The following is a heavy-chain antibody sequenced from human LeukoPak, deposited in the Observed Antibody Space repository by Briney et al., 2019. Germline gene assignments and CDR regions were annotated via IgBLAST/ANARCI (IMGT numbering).Heavy chain of an antibody. Sequence: GGSLRLSCLTSGFTFSTNAMSWVRQAPGKGLEWISGISGSGASTYYADSVTGRFTISRDNSRNTLYLQMNSLRGDDTAVYYCAKDVGKWESLHFFDYWGQGTLVTVSS. CDR1: GFTFSTNA. CDR3: AKDVGKWESLHFFDY. CDR2: ISGSGAST. V-gene: IGHV3-23*01. D-gene: IGHD1-26*01. J-gene: IGHJ4*02.